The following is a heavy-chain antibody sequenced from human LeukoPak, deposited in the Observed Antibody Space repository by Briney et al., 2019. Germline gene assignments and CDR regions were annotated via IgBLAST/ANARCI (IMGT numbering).Heavy chain of an antibody. CDR2: ISAYNGNT. V-gene: IGHV1-18*01. Sequence: ASVKVSCKASGGTFSSYAISWVRQAPGQGLEWMGWISAYNGNTNYAQKPQGRVTMTTDTSTSTAYMELRSLRSDDTAVYYCARPLSVAAADLDAFDIWGQGTMVTVSS. CDR3: ARPLSVAAADLDAFDI. CDR1: GGTFSSYA. J-gene: IGHJ3*02. D-gene: IGHD6-13*01.